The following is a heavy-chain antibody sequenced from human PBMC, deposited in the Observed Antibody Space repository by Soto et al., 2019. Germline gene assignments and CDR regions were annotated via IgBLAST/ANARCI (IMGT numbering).Heavy chain of an antibody. CDR3: AKGDYYDSSGYYYVFAFDI. J-gene: IGHJ3*02. V-gene: IGHV3-23*01. CDR1: GFTFSSYA. D-gene: IGHD3-22*01. CDR2: ISGSGGST. Sequence: EVQLLESGGGLVQPGGSLRLSCAASGFTFSSYAMSWVRQAPGKGLEWVSAISGSGGSTYYADSVKGRFTISRDNSKNTLYLQMNSLRAEDTAVYYCAKGDYYDSSGYYYVFAFDIWGQGTMVTVSS.